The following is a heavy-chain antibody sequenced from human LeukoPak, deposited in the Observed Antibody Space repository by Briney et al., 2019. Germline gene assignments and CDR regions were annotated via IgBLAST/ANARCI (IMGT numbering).Heavy chain of an antibody. Sequence: GGSLRLSCAASGFTVSSNYISWVRQAPGKGLEWVSVIYSAGNTYYADSVKGRFTISRDNSKNTLYLQMNSLRAEDTAVYYCARHYYGSGSHPFDPWGQGTLVTVSS. V-gene: IGHV3-53*01. CDR3: ARHYYGSGSHPFDP. CDR1: GFTVSSNY. J-gene: IGHJ5*02. D-gene: IGHD3-10*01. CDR2: IYSAGNT.